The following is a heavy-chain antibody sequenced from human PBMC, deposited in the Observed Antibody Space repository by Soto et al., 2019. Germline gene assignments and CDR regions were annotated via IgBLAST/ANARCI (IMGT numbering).Heavy chain of an antibody. CDR1: GYMFDTYT. J-gene: IGHJ6*02. Sequence: GASLKVSCKASGYMFDTYTITWMRQAPGRGLEWVGGIIPRSAKSNYAQKFQGRVTITRDTSASTAYMELSSLRSEDTAVYYCARDTAPSDVWGQGTTVTVSS. V-gene: IGHV1-69*05. CDR2: IIPRSAKS. D-gene: IGHD4-17*01. CDR3: ARDTAPSDV.